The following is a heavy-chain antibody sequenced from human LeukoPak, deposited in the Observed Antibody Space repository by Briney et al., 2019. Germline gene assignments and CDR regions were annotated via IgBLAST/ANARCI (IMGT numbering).Heavy chain of an antibody. J-gene: IGHJ6*03. CDR1: GYSFTNYW. D-gene: IGHD1-1*01. Sequence: GESLKISCKASGYSFTNYWIDWVRQMPGKGLEWMVTIYPGNSETRHSPSFQGQVTISADKSISTAYLQWSSLKASETAMYYCARHVFTAGRGGGYYHYMDVWGKGTTVTVSS. CDR2: IYPGNSET. CDR3: ARHVFTAGRGGGYYHYMDV. V-gene: IGHV5-51*01.